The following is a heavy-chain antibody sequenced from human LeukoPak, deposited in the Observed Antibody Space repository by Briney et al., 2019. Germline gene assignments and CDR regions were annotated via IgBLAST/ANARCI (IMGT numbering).Heavy chain of an antibody. J-gene: IGHJ4*02. CDR1: GYTFTSYG. CDR3: ARGMYEDMVRGVIITYYFDY. D-gene: IGHD3-10*01. CDR2: ISAYNGNA. V-gene: IGHV1-18*01. Sequence: ASVKVSCKASGYTFTSYGISWVRQAPGQGLEWMGWISAYNGNANYAQKLQGRVTMTTDTSTSTAYMELSSLRSEDTAVYYCARGMYEDMVRGVIITYYFDYWGQGTLVTVSS.